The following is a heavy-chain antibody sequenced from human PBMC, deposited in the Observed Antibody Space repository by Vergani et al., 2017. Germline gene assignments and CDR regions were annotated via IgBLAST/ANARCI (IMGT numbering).Heavy chain of an antibody. Sequence: QVQLVQSGAEVKKPGASVKVSCEGSGYTFRNYGISWVRQAPGEGLEWLGWISVYNGETKFAQKFQGRVTLTRDTSTDTAYMEMGSLRSDDTAVYYCARDRGNSGDYNFDDWGQGTLVTVSS. CDR1: GYTFRNYG. CDR3: ARDRGNSGDYNFDD. J-gene: IGHJ4*02. V-gene: IGHV1-18*04. D-gene: IGHD1-26*01. CDR2: ISVYNGET.